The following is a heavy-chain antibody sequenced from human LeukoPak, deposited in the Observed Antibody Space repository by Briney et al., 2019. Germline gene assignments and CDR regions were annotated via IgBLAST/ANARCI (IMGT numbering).Heavy chain of an antibody. D-gene: IGHD1-26*01. CDR2: INSDGSST. CDR1: GFTFSSYW. J-gene: IGHJ4*02. CDR3: ARVGATSYY. V-gene: IGHV3-74*01. Sequence: GGSLRLSCAASGFTFSSYWMHWIRQPPGKGLVWVSRINSDGSSTNYADSVKGRYTISRDNAKNTLYLQMNSLRAEDTAVYYCARVGATSYYWGQGTLVTVSS.